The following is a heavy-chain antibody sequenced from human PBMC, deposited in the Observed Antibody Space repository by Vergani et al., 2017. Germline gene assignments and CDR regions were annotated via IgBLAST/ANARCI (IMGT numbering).Heavy chain of an antibody. CDR3: ARHRGSGSFFPSSYFYGMDV. CDR2: IHHSGDT. CDR1: DSSIMTNPY. J-gene: IGHJ6*02. D-gene: IGHD3-10*01. V-gene: IGHV4-38-2*01. Sequence: QVQLQESGPGLVKPSETLTLTCDVSDSSIMTNPYWGWFRQSPGKGLEWIGCIHHSGDTHYNSSLKSRVSISIVSSSKFSLSLTSVPAADTAIYYCARHRGSGSFFPSSYFYGMDVRGHGTTVTVSS.